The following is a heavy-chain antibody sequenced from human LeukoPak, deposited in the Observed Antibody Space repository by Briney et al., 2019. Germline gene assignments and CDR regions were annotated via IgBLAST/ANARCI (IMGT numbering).Heavy chain of an antibody. V-gene: IGHV4-59*01. J-gene: IGHJ6*03. CDR2: IYYSGGT. CDR3: ARAGIEHSSSWYFGPQNYYYYYMDV. CDR1: GGSISSYY. D-gene: IGHD6-13*01. Sequence: SETLSLTCTVSGGSISSYYWSWIRQPPGKGLEWMGYIYYSGGTNYYPSLKSRVTISVDTSKNQSSLKLSSVTAADTAVYYCARAGIEHSSSWYFGPQNYYYYYMDVWGKGTTVTVSS.